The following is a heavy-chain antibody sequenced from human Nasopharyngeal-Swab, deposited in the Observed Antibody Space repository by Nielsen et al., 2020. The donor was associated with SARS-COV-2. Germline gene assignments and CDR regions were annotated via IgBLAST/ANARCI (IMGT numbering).Heavy chain of an antibody. D-gene: IGHD4-17*01. Sequence: GGSLRLSCAASGFTFSDYYMSWIRQAPGKGLEWVSYISSSGSTICYADSVKGRFTISRDNAKNSLYLQMNSLRAEDTAVYYCAREGDYGDYLVDYWGQGTLVTVSS. CDR2: ISSSGSTI. CDR1: GFTFSDYY. V-gene: IGHV3-11*01. CDR3: AREGDYGDYLVDY. J-gene: IGHJ4*02.